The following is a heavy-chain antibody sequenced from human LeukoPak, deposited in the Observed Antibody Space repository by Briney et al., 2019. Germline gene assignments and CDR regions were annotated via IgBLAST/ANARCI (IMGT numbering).Heavy chain of an antibody. D-gene: IGHD3-10*01. Sequence: GGSLRLSCAASGFTFSTYGMHWVRQAPGKGLEWVAFIRYDGSNKFYADSVKGRFTISRDNSKNTLYLQMNSLRAEDTAVYYCAKELWFGEFRDFDYWGQGTLVTVSS. CDR3: AKELWFGEFRDFDY. CDR1: GFTFSTYG. CDR2: IRYDGSNK. J-gene: IGHJ4*02. V-gene: IGHV3-30*02.